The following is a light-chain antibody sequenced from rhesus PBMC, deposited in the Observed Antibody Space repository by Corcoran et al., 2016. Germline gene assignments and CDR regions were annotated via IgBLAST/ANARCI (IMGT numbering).Light chain of an antibody. CDR2: AAS. V-gene: IGKV1-36*02. CDR3: LQGYSTPYS. Sequence: DIQMTQSPSSLSASVGDRVTITCRASQGISDYLSWYQQKLGKAPKRLIYAASSLESGVPSRFSGSGSVTEFTLTISSLQPEDFAAYYCLQGYSTPYSFGQGTKVEIK. CDR1: QGISDY. J-gene: IGKJ2*01.